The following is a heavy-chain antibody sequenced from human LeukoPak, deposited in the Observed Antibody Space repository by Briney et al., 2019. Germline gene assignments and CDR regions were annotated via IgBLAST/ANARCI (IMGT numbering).Heavy chain of an antibody. V-gene: IGHV5-51*01. CDR3: ARTYVGAAAGIQTWFDP. D-gene: IGHD6-13*01. J-gene: IGHJ5*02. CDR2: IYPGDSDT. CDR1: GYSFNSYW. Sequence: GESLKISCKGSGYSFNSYWIGWVRQMPGKGLEWMGIIYPGDSDTRYSPSFQGQVTISADKSISTAYLQWSSLKASDTAMYYCARTYVGAAAGIQTWFDPWGQGTLVTVSP.